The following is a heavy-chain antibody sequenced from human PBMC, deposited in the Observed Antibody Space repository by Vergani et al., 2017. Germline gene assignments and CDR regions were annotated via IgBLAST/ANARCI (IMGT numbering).Heavy chain of an antibody. D-gene: IGHD1-1*01. V-gene: IGHV3-74*03. CDR2: IKSDGSIT. J-gene: IGHJ6*02. CDR3: AREITSARGMDV. CDR1: GFSFNSYW. Sequence: DVHLAESGGGFFQPGGSLRLSCSASGFSFNSYWMHWVRQVPGKGLLWVSRIKSDGSITAYADSVKGRFTISRDNAQNTLYLQMNSLRVEDTGVYYCAREITSARGMDVWGQGP.